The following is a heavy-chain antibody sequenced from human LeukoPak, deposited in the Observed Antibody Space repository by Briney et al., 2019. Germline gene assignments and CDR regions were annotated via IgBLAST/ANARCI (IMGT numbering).Heavy chain of an antibody. V-gene: IGHV4-59*08. D-gene: IGHD5-12*01. J-gene: IGHJ3*02. CDR1: GGSISSYS. Sequence: SETLSLTCTVSGGSISSYSWSCIRQPPGKGLEWIGSISYSGSTNYNPSLKSRVTMSVDTSKNQFSLKLSSVTAADTAVYYCARHGGESIVAMILHAFDIWGQGTMVTVSS. CDR3: ARHGGESIVAMILHAFDI. CDR2: ISYSGST.